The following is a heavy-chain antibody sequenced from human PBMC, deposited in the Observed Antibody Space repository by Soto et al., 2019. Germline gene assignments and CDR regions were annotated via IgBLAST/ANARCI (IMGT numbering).Heavy chain of an antibody. D-gene: IGHD3-3*01. CDR1: GFTFSSFG. V-gene: IGHV3-33*01. CDR3: ARDASYYSLWSGYYPSRNGMDV. CDR2: IWYDGSKK. J-gene: IGHJ6*02. Sequence: GGSLRLSCAASGFTFSSFGMHWVRQAPGKGLEWVSLIWYDGSKKSYGDSVKGRFTIYRDNSRNTVYLQMSSLRADDTAVYYCARDASYYSLWSGYYPSRNGMDVWGQGTTVTVSS.